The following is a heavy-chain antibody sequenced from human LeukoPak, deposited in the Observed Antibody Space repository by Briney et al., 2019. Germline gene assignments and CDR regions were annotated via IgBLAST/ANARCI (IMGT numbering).Heavy chain of an antibody. Sequence: SETLSLTCTVSGGSISSGGYYWSWIRQHPGKGLEWIGYIYYSGSTYYNPSLKSRVTISVDTSKSQFSLKLSSVTAADTAVYYCARGIEYSSSSFDYWGQGTLVTVSS. CDR1: GGSISSGGYY. D-gene: IGHD6-6*01. J-gene: IGHJ4*02. V-gene: IGHV4-31*03. CDR3: ARGIEYSSSSFDY. CDR2: IYYSGST.